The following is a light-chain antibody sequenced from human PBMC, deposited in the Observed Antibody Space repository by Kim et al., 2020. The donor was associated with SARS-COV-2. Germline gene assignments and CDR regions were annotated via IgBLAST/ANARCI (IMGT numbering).Light chain of an antibody. CDR3: LHHNSYPRT. J-gene: IGKJ1*01. CDR1: QGVSNS. V-gene: IGKV1-17*03. CDR2: AAS. Sequence: TSIGNGVTITCRSSQGVSNSLAWFQQKPGKVPKRLIYAASSLQSGVPSRFSGSGSGTEFNLTISSLQPEDFATYYCLHHNSYPRTFGQGTKVDIK.